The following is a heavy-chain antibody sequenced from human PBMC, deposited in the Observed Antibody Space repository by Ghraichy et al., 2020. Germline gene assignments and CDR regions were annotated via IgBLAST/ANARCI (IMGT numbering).Heavy chain of an antibody. CDR3: AKSLANGQTGHDY. CDR2: ISGSGGTP. V-gene: IGHV3-23*01. J-gene: IGHJ4*02. CDR1: GFLFNRYA. Sequence: GGSLRFSCAASGFLFNRYAMSWVRQGPGKGLEWVSSISGSGGTPYYADSVKGRFTISRDNSKNTLFLRMNSLRVEDTAVYYCAKSLANGQTGHDYWGQGTLVTVSS. D-gene: IGHD3-9*01.